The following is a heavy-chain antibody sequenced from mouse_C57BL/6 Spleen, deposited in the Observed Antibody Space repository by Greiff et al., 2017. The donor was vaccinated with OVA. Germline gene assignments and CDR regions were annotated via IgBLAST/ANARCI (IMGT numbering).Heavy chain of an antibody. CDR1: GFTFSDYY. CDR3: AIPHDYGSSPFAY. CDR2: ISNGGGST. V-gene: IGHV5-12*01. D-gene: IGHD1-1*01. J-gene: IGHJ3*01. Sequence: DVMLVESGGGLVQPGGSLKLSCAASGFTFSDYYMYWVRQTPEKRLEWVAYISNGGGSTYYPDTVKGRFTISRDNAKNTLYLQMSRLKSEDTAMYYCAIPHDYGSSPFAYWGQGTLVTVSA.